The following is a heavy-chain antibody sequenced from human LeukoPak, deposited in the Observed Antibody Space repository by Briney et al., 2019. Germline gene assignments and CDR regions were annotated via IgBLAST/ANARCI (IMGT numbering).Heavy chain of an antibody. D-gene: IGHD3-10*01. CDR3: TRDALFGSGRTHLDF. CDR2: IKHDGSEG. Sequence: GGSLRLSCAASEFTFNRYWMSWVRQAPGKGLEWVANIKHDGSEGHYVDSVKGRSTISRDNAKNSLSLQMNSLNVDDTGVYFCTRDALFGSGRTHLDFWSQGTLVSVSS. CDR1: EFTFNRYW. J-gene: IGHJ4*02. V-gene: IGHV3-7*04.